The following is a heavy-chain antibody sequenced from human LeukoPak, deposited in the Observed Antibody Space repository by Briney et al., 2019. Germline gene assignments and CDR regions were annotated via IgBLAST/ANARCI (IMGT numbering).Heavy chain of an antibody. Sequence: SETLSLTCTVSGGSISSGSYYWSWIRQPAWKGLEWIGYIYYSGSTYYNPSLKSRVTISVDTSKNQFSLKLSSVTAADTAVYYCARVDCSSTSCYTGDAFDIWGQGTMVTVSS. V-gene: IGHV4-30-4*08. CDR2: IYYSGST. CDR1: GGSISSGSYY. CDR3: ARVDCSSTSCYTGDAFDI. D-gene: IGHD2-2*02. J-gene: IGHJ3*02.